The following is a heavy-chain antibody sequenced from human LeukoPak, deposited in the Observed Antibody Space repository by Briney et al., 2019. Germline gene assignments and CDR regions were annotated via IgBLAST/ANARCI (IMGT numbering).Heavy chain of an antibody. J-gene: IGHJ4*02. CDR3: ARVGIAAADDY. D-gene: IGHD6-13*01. Sequence: SETLSLTCAVYGGSFSGYYWSWIRQPPGKGLEWIGEINHSGSTNYNPSLKSRVTISVDTFKNQFSLKLSSVTAADTAVYYCARVGIAAADDYWGQGTLVTVSS. V-gene: IGHV4-34*01. CDR1: GGSFSGYY. CDR2: INHSGST.